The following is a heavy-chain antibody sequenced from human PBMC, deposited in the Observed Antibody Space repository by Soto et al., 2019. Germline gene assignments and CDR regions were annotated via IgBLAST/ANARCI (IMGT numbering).Heavy chain of an antibody. V-gene: IGHV4-59*01. CDR1: GGSISSYY. J-gene: IGHJ6*02. CDR2: IYYSGST. Sequence: SETLSLTCTVSGGSISSYYWSWIRQPPGKGLEWIGYIYYSGSTNYNPSLKSRVTISVDTSKNQFSLKLSSVTAADTAVYYCARVRFCSPSARTRCYDGYYGMDVWGQGTTVT. CDR3: ARVRFCSPSARTRCYDGYYGMDV. D-gene: IGHD2-2*01.